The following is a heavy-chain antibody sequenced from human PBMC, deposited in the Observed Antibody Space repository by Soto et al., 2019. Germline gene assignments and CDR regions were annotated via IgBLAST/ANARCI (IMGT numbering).Heavy chain of an antibody. Sequence: GGSLRLSCAASGFTFSSYGMHWVRQAPGKGLEWVAVISYDGSNKYYADSVKGRFTISRDNSKNTLYLQMNSLRAEDTAVYYCAKDLGYSGYDDAFDIWGHGTMVTVSS. D-gene: IGHD5-12*01. CDR3: AKDLGYSGYDDAFDI. V-gene: IGHV3-30*18. J-gene: IGHJ3*02. CDR1: GFTFSSYG. CDR2: ISYDGSNK.